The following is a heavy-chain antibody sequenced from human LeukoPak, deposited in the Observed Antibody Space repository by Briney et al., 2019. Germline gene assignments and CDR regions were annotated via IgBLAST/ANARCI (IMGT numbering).Heavy chain of an antibody. V-gene: IGHV5-51*01. J-gene: IGHJ4*02. Sequence: GESLNISCEGSGYSFTHYRIGWVRQMPGKGLEWMGIISPVDSDTRYSPSLQGQVTISADKSISTAYLQWSSLKASDTAMYYCARGRGSSWFRFDYWGQGTLVTVSS. CDR3: ARGRGSSWFRFDY. CDR1: GYSFTHYR. D-gene: IGHD6-13*01. CDR2: ISPVDSDT.